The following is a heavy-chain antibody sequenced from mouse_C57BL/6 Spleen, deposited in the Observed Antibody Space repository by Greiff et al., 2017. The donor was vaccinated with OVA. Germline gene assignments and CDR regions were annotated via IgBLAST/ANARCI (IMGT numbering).Heavy chain of an antibody. CDR1: GYAFTNYL. J-gene: IGHJ2*01. V-gene: IGHV1-54*01. D-gene: IGHD1-1*01. CDR3: ARSYGSPYFDY. Sequence: QVQLQQSGAELVRPGTSVKVSCKASGYAFTNYLIEWVKQRPGQGLELIGVINPGSGGTNYNEKFKGKATLTADKSSSTAYMQLSSLTSEDSAVYFCARSYGSPYFDYWGQGTTLTVSS. CDR2: INPGSGGT.